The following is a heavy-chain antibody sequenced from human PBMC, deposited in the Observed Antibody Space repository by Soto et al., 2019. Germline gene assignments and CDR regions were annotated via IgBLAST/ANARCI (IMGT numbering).Heavy chain of an antibody. CDR2: IYHSGST. CDR1: GGSISSSNW. J-gene: IGHJ6*02. D-gene: IGHD3-10*01. Sequence: SETLSLTCAVSGGSISSSNWWSWVRQPPGKGLEWIGEIYHSGSTNYNPSLKSRVTISVDKSKNQFSLKLSSVTAADTAVYYCARDLKFLLWFGEQIGGGYYYYGMDVWGQGTTVTVSS. CDR3: ARDLKFLLWFGEQIGGGYYYYGMDV. V-gene: IGHV4-4*02.